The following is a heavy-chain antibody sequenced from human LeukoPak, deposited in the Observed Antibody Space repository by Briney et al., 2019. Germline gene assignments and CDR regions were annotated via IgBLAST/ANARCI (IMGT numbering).Heavy chain of an antibody. CDR1: GFPLSSYS. V-gene: IGHV3-48*01. J-gene: IGHJ4*02. Sequence: GGSLRLSCAASGFPLSSYSINWVRQAPGKGLEWVSYISSSGSAIYYVDSVKGRFTVSRDNAKNSLFLQMNSPRAEDTAVYYRVRVKGSYFDYWGQGALVTVSS. CDR2: ISSSGSAI. CDR3: VRVKGSYFDY. D-gene: IGHD2-15*01.